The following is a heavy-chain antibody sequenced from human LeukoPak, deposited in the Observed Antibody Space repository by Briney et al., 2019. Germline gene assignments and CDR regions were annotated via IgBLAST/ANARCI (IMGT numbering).Heavy chain of an antibody. Sequence: KESGPALVKPTQTLTLTCTFSGFSLSTSGMSVSWIRQPPGKALEWLARIDWDDDKFYSTSLKTRLTISKDTSKNQVVLTMTNMDPVDTATYYCARTSRGSGSINWFDPWGQGTLVTVSS. CDR2: IDWDDDK. D-gene: IGHD3-10*01. J-gene: IGHJ5*02. V-gene: IGHV2-70*04. CDR3: ARTSRGSGSINWFDP. CDR1: GFSLSTSGMS.